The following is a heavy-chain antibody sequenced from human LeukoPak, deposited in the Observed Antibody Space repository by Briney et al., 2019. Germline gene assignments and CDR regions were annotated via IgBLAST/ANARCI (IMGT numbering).Heavy chain of an antibody. Sequence: PSETLSLTCAVSGDSINNYYWSWIRQPPGKGLEWVGSISATGSTNYKPSLKGRVTISIDTSKKQFSLNMNSVTGADTAVYHCARLTENQLTYRFYGFDYWGQGTRVTVS. CDR3: ARLTENQLTYRFYGFDY. CDR2: ISATGST. D-gene: IGHD3-16*02. CDR1: GDSINNYY. V-gene: IGHV4-4*09. J-gene: IGHJ3*01.